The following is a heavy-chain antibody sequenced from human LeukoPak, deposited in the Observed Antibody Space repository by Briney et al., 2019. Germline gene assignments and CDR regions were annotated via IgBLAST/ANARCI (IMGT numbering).Heavy chain of an antibody. CDR2: INDDGSST. D-gene: IGHD2-15*01. V-gene: IGHV3-74*01. J-gene: IGHJ5*02. Sequence: GGSLRLSCAASGFTFKNYWMHWVRQAPGKGPVWVSRINDDGSSTSYADSVKGRFTISRDDAKNTLYLQLNSLRAEDTAVYYCVRGGASTWSWGQGTLATVSS. CDR1: GFTFKNYW. CDR3: VRGGASTWS.